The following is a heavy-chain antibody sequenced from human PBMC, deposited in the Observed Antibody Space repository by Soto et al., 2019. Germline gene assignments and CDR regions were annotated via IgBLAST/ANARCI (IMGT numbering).Heavy chain of an antibody. Sequence: EVQLVESGGGFVKPGGSLRLSCAASGFTVTNTWMSWVRQAPGKGLEWVGRIKSKTDGGTTDYAAAVKGRFTISRDDSRNTLYLQMNSLKTEDTAVYYCTTDGGTVLQWLYFAYWGRGTLVTVSS. CDR1: GFTVTNTW. J-gene: IGHJ4*02. V-gene: IGHV3-15*01. CDR2: IKSKTDGGTT. D-gene: IGHD6-19*01. CDR3: TTDGGTVLQWLYFAY.